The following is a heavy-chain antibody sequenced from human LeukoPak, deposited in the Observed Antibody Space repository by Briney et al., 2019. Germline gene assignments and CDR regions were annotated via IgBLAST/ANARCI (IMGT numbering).Heavy chain of an antibody. Sequence: GGSLRLSCAASGFTLRSYSMHWVRQAPGKGLVWVSRISSDGITTTYADSVKGRFTISRDNAKNTLYLQMNSLRAEDTALYFCARDPDRSGWSTFEYWGQGTLVTVSS. CDR2: ISSDGITT. J-gene: IGHJ4*02. CDR3: ARDPDRSGWSTFEY. V-gene: IGHV3-74*01. CDR1: GFTLRSYS. D-gene: IGHD6-19*01.